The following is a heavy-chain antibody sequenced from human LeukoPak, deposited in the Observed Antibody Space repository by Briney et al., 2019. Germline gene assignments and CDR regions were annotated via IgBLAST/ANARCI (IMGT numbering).Heavy chain of an antibody. J-gene: IGHJ4*02. D-gene: IGHD6-13*01. CDR2: IRYGSNK. V-gene: IGHV3-30*02. CDR1: GFTFSSYG. Sequence: GGSLRLSCAASGFTFSSYGMHWVRQAPGRGLEWVAFIRYGSNKYYADSVKGRFTISRDNSKNTLYLRMNSLRAEDTAVYYCAKIRFGYSSSWYDYWGQGTLVTVSS. CDR3: AKIRFGYSSSWYDY.